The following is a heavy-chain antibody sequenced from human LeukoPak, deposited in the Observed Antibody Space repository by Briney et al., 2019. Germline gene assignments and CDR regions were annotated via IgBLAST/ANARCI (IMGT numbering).Heavy chain of an antibody. J-gene: IGHJ6*02. Sequence: SENLSLTCTVSGGSISSGGYYWSWIRQHPGKGLEWIGYIYYSGSTYYNPSLKSRVTISVDTSKNQFSLKLSSVTAADTAVYYCARDSRGCSSTSCYSYGMDVWGQGTTVTVSS. CDR2: IYYSGST. V-gene: IGHV4-31*03. CDR3: ARDSRGCSSTSCYSYGMDV. CDR1: GGSISSGGYY. D-gene: IGHD2-2*01.